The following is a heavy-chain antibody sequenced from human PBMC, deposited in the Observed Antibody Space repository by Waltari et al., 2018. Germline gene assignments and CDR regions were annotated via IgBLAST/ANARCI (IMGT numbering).Heavy chain of an antibody. D-gene: IGHD3-9*01. CDR1: GFSLTNYT. J-gene: IGHJ5*01. CDR2: ISETSRTT. V-gene: IGHV3-48*01. CDR3: AVARGNYDVLTGFPVDS. Sequence: EERLVQSGGGLVQPGGSLRLSCEASGFSLTNYTMNWVRQAPGRGRGWVAYISETSRTTFYADSVRGRFIISRNNAKNSLSLQMVSLRGEDTAVYYCAVARGNYDVLTGFPVDSWGQGTLVTVSS.